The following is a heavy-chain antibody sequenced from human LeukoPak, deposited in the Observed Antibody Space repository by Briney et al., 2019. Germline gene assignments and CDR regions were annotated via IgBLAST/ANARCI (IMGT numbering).Heavy chain of an antibody. Sequence: PGGSLRLSCTASGFTFGEYAMSSFRQAPGKGLEWVGFIRSKAYGRTTGYAASVQGRFNISRDDPKSLAYLQKNSLKTDDRAVYYCTRAGTAVFDYWGQGGLVTDSS. V-gene: IGHV3-49*03. CDR3: TRAGTAVFDY. D-gene: IGHD1-7*01. CDR1: GFTFGEYA. J-gene: IGHJ4*02. CDR2: IRSKAYGRTT.